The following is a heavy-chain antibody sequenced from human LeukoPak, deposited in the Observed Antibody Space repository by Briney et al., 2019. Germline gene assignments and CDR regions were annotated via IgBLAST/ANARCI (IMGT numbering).Heavy chain of an antibody. CDR3: ATERRGVAGKPGIDY. J-gene: IGHJ4*02. V-gene: IGHV1-69*06. D-gene: IGHD6-19*01. CDR2: IIPIFGTA. Sequence: SVKVSCKASGGTFSSYAISWVRQAPGQGLEWMGGIIPIFGTANYAQKFQGRVTMTEDTSTDTAYMELSSLRSEDTAVYYCATERRGVAGKPGIDYWGQGTLVTVSS. CDR1: GGTFSSYA.